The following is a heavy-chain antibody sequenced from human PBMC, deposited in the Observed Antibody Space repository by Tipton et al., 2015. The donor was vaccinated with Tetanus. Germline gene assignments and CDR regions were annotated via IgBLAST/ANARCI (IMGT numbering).Heavy chain of an antibody. CDR3: ARDYCSSTSCYFDY. D-gene: IGHD2-2*01. J-gene: IGHJ4*02. Sequence: SGFTFSSYSMNWVRQAPGKGLEWVSYISSSSSTIYYADSVKGRFTISRDNAKNSLYLQMNSLRDEDTAVYYCARDYCSSTSCYFDYWGQGTLVTVSS. CDR1: GFTFSSYS. CDR2: ISSSSSTI. V-gene: IGHV3-48*02.